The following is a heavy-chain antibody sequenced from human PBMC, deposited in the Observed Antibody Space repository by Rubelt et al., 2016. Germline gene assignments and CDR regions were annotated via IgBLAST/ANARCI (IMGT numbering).Heavy chain of an antibody. CDR1: GASLSTTTYF. Sequence: QLQLQESGPGLVKPSETLSLTCTVSGASLSTTTYFWGWIRQPPGTGLAWIATIYYSGTTYYNASLKSRVTISVDKSKNQISLKLNSVTAADTAVYYCARDPIYGMDVWGQGTTVNVSS. CDR3: ARDPIYGMDV. V-gene: IGHV4-39*07. CDR2: IYYSGTT. J-gene: IGHJ6*02.